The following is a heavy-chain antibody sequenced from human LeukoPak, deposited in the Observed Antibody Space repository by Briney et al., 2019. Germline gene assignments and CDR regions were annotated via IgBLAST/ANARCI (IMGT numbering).Heavy chain of an antibody. CDR1: GGSISNYY. J-gene: IGHJ3*02. CDR3: ARQGLYSGYDLYAFDI. CDR2: FYNSGST. D-gene: IGHD5-12*01. Sequence: SETLSLTCTVSGGSISNYYWSWIRQPAGKGLEWIGRFYNSGSTNCNPSLKSRVTISVDTSKNQFSLKLSSVTAADTAVYYCARQGLYSGYDLYAFDIWGQGTMVTVSS. V-gene: IGHV4-4*07.